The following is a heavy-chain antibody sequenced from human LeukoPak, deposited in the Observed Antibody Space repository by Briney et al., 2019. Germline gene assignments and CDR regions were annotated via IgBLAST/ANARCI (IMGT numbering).Heavy chain of an antibody. CDR1: GGSISSSSYY. D-gene: IGHD3-10*01. V-gene: IGHV4-39*07. CDR3: ARGGWFGATYGMDV. Sequence: SETLSLTCTVSGGSISSSSYYWGWIRQPPGKGLEWIGEINHSGSTNYNPSLKSRVTISVDTSKNQFSLKLSSVTAADTAVYYCARGGWFGATYGMDVWGQGTTVTVSS. J-gene: IGHJ6*02. CDR2: INHSGST.